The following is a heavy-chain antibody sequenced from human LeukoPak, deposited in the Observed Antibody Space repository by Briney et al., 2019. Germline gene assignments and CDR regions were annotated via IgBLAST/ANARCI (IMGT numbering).Heavy chain of an antibody. D-gene: IGHD3-22*01. Sequence: SETLSLTCTVSGGSISSYYWSWIRQPPGKGLEWIGEINHSGSTNYNPSLKSRVTISVDTSKNQFSLKLSSVTAADTAVYYCARGPYYYDSSGSQYYFDYWGQGTLVTVSS. CDR3: ARGPYYYDSSGSQYYFDY. J-gene: IGHJ4*02. V-gene: IGHV4-34*01. CDR2: INHSGST. CDR1: GGSISSYY.